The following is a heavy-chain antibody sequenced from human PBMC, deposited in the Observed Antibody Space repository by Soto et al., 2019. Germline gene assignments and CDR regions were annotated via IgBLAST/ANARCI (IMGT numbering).Heavy chain of an antibody. Sequence: SETLSLTCTVSGGSISSYYWSWIRQPPGKGLEWIGYIYYSGSTNYNPSLKSRVTISVDTSKNQFSLKLSSVTAADTAVYYCARDHREHDYGDYWGLYYYMDVWGKGTTVTVSS. V-gene: IGHV4-59*01. J-gene: IGHJ6*03. CDR1: GGSISSYY. D-gene: IGHD4-17*01. CDR2: IYYSGST. CDR3: ARDHREHDYGDYWGLYYYMDV.